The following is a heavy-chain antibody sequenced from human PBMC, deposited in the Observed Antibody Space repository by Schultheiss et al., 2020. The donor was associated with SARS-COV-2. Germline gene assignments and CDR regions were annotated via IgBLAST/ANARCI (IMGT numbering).Heavy chain of an antibody. CDR2: INHSGST. J-gene: IGHJ4*02. V-gene: IGHV4-38-2*02. D-gene: IGHD6-19*01. Sequence: GSLRLSCTVSGYSISSGYYWGWIRQPPGKGLEWIGEINHSGSTNYNPSLKSRVTISVDTSKNQFSLKLSSVTAADTAVYYCARLSVAGQGLDYWGQGTLVTVSS. CDR1: GYSISSGYY. CDR3: ARLSVAGQGLDY.